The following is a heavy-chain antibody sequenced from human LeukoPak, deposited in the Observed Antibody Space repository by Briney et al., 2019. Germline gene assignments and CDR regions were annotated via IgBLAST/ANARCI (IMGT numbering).Heavy chain of an antibody. CDR3: ARSDYTLNWFDP. CDR2: MNPNSGNT. D-gene: IGHD4-11*01. Sequence: ASVTVSCKASGYTFTSYDINWVRQAAGQGLEWMGWMNPNSGNTGYAQKFQGRVTMTRNTSISTAYMELSSLRSEDTAVYYCARSDYTLNWFDPWGQGTLVTVSS. J-gene: IGHJ5*02. V-gene: IGHV1-8*01. CDR1: GYTFTSYD.